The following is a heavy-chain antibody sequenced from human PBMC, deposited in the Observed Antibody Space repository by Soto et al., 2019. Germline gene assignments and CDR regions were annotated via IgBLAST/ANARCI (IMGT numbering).Heavy chain of an antibody. CDR3: AGGQYDSSGYYSKRRPYYYYGMDV. CDR2: IYSGGST. V-gene: IGHV3-53*01. Sequence: GGSLRVSCAASGFTVSSNYMSWVRQAPGKGLEWVSVIYSGGSTYYADSVKGRFTISRDNSKNTLYLQMNSLRAEDTAVYYCAGGQYDSSGYYSKRRPYYYYGMDVWGPGTTGTVS. J-gene: IGHJ6*02. D-gene: IGHD3-22*01. CDR1: GFTVSSNY.